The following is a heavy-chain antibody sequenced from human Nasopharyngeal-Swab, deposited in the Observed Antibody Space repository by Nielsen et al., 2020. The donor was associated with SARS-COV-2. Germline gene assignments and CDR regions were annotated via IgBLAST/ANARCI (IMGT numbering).Heavy chain of an antibody. Sequence: GGSLRLSCAASGFTFSSYEMNWVRQAPGKGLEWVSYISSSGSTIYYADSVKGRFTISRDNAKNSLYLQMNSLRAEDTAVYYCARDQAYYYDSSGYAYFDYGGQGTLVTVSS. CDR2: ISSSGSTI. V-gene: IGHV3-48*03. CDR3: ARDQAYYYDSSGYAYFDY. D-gene: IGHD3-22*01. J-gene: IGHJ4*02. CDR1: GFTFSSYE.